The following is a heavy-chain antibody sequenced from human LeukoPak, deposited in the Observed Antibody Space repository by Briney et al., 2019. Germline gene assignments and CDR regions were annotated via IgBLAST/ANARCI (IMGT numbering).Heavy chain of an antibody. CDR3: AREKSGTLTRAYYYIDV. CDR1: GDSMHSYY. CDR2: AYSGGNA. D-gene: IGHD1-26*01. J-gene: IGHJ6*03. V-gene: IGHV4-4*07. Sequence: KTSETLSLTCTVSGDSMHSYYWSWIRQSPEKGLEWIGRAYSGGNANYNPSLQSRVTISVDKSNNQFSLDLASVTAADTALYYCAREKSGTLTRAYYYIDVWGRGITVTVSS.